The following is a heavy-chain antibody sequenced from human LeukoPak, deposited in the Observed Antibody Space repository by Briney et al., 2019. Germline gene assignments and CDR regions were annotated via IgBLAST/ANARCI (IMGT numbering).Heavy chain of an antibody. J-gene: IGHJ4*02. V-gene: IGHV3-23*01. CDR3: AKDAPVNIVVVPAANS. CDR1: GFTFSSYA. CDR2: ISGSGGST. Sequence: GGSLRLSCAASGFTFSSYAMSWVRQAPGKGLEWVSDISGSGGSTYYAYSVKGRFTISRDNSKNTQYLQMNSLRAEDTAVYYCAKDAPVNIVVVPAANSWGQGTLVTVSS. D-gene: IGHD2-2*01.